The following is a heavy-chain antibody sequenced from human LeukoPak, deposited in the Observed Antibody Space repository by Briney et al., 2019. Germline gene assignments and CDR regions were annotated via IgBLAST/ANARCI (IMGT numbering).Heavy chain of an antibody. Sequence: PGGSLRLSCAASGFTFSDYWMNWVRQAPGKGLEWVSGINWNGGSTGYADSVKGRFTISRDNAKNSLYLQMNSLRAEDTALYYCARTSYGESGTMDYWGQGTLVTVSS. CDR1: GFTFSDYW. CDR2: INWNGGST. J-gene: IGHJ4*02. CDR3: ARTSYGESGTMDY. D-gene: IGHD1-7*01. V-gene: IGHV3-20*04.